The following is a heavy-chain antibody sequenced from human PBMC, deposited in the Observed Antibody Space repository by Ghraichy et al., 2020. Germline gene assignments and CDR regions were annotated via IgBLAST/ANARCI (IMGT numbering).Heavy chain of an antibody. CDR2: IIPIFGTA. Sequence: SVKVSCKASGGTFSSYAISWVRQAPGQGLEWMGGIIPIFGTANYAQKFQGRVTITADESTSTAYMELSSLRSEDTAVYYCARDHPNSGSYFRGVGDAFDIWGQGTMVTVSS. D-gene: IGHD1-26*01. CDR1: GGTFSSYA. V-gene: IGHV1-69*13. CDR3: ARDHPNSGSYFRGVGDAFDI. J-gene: IGHJ3*02.